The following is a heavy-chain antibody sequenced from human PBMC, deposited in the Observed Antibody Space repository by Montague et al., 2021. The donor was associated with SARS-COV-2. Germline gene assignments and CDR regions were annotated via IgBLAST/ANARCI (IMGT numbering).Heavy chain of an antibody. J-gene: IGHJ5*02. D-gene: IGHD3-22*01. CDR1: GFTFCRYT. CDR2: ISGGGDRK. CDR3: AKFSRDSSGVA. Sequence: SLRLSCAASGFTFCRYTISWVRQAPGKGLEWVSGISGGGDRKYYADSVKGRLTISRDNSKNTVYVQMNSLRAEDTAVYYCAKFSRDSSGVAWGQGTLVTVPS. V-gene: IGHV3-23*01.